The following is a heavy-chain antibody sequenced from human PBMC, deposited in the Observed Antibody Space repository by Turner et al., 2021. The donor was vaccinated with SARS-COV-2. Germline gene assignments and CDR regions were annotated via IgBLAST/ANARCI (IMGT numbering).Heavy chain of an antibody. D-gene: IGHD3-3*01. CDR2: ISSTRSYI. J-gene: IGHJ6*02. CDR1: VFTFSSYS. CDR3: AREDDFWSGYHHYGMDV. Sequence: EVQLVGSGGGLVKPGGSMSLSCAASVFTFSSYSMIWVRQAPGKVLEWVSSISSTRSYIYYADSVKGRFTISRDNAKNSLYLQMNCLRAEDTAVYYCAREDDFWSGYHHYGMDVWGQGTTVTVSS. V-gene: IGHV3-21*01.